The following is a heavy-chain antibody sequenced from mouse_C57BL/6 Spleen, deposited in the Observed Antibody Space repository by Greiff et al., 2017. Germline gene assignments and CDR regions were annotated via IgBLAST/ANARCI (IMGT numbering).Heavy chain of an antibody. CDR2: IYPGDGDT. J-gene: IGHJ2*01. V-gene: IGHV1-82*01. CDR3: ARSVLPGYFDY. CDR1: GYAFSSSW. Sequence: QVQLKESGPELVKPGASVKISCKASGYAFSSSWMNWVKQRPGKGLEWIGRIYPGDGDTNYNGKFKGKATLTADKSSSTAYMQLSSLTSEDSAVYFCARSVLPGYFDYWGQGTTLTVSS.